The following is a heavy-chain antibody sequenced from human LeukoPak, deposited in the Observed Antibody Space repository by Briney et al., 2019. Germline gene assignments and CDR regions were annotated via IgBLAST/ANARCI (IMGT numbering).Heavy chain of an antibody. CDR1: GRSINSYY. Sequence: SETLSLTCTVSGRSINSYYWSWIRQPAGKGLEWIGRIQASGSTTYNPSLKSRVTMSADTSKNQFSLKLSSVTAADTAIYYCGRAQWLLPPDIWGQGTMVTVSS. D-gene: IGHD5-12*01. CDR2: IQASGST. CDR3: GRAQWLLPPDI. V-gene: IGHV4-4*07. J-gene: IGHJ3*02.